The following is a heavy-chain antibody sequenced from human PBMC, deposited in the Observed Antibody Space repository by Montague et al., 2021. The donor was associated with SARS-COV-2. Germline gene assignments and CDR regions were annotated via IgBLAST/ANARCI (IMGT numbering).Heavy chain of an antibody. CDR2: VSHPGSA. V-gene: IGHV4-34*01. CDR1: TEAFNGYY. Sequence: SETLSLTCAVYTEAFNGYYWTWIRQPPGKGLEWIGEVSHPGSANYNPSLKIRVTISVDTYRKQVSLRLTSVTAADAAMYYCARGTRVVGVTPGFRWWGQGTQVAVSS. CDR3: ARGTRVVGVTPGFRW. D-gene: IGHD1-26*01. J-gene: IGHJ4*02.